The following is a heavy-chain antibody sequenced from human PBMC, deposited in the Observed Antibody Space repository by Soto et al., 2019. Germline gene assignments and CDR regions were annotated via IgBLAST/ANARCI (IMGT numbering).Heavy chain of an antibody. CDR1: GYTFTSHN. CDR2: ISPHNGYT. J-gene: IGHJ4*02. D-gene: IGHD2-2*01. V-gene: IGHV1-18*01. Sequence: QVQLEQSGPEVKKPGASVKVSCKTSGYTFTSHNINWVRQAPGQGLEWVGWISPHNGYTDAAQKFQGRVTMTADTSTDTVYIELGRLKSDDTAVYYCARDVHMPTPHYFDYWGQGTLVTVSS. CDR3: ARDVHMPTPHYFDY.